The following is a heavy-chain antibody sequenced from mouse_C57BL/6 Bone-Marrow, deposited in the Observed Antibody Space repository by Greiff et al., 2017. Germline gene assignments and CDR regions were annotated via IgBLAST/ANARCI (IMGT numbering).Heavy chain of an antibody. J-gene: IGHJ1*03. Sequence: VKLQQPGADLVKPGASLKFSCTASGYTFTSYWMYWVQQTPGQGLEWIGMILPNGGSTNYNENVKSKFTLSVDKSSNPVYMQLSSLTSEDSAVYYCGRSTTGLVWGTGTTVTVSS. CDR3: GRSTTGLV. CDR2: ILPNGGST. CDR1: GYTFTSYW. V-gene: IGHV1-64*01. D-gene: IGHD1-1*01.